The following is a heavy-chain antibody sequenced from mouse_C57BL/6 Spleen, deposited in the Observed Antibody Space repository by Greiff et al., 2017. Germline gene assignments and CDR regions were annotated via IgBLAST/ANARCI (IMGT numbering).Heavy chain of an antibody. CDR3: ARAGYSGFAY. D-gene: IGHD2-3*01. Sequence: VQLQQSGAELVRPGASVKLSCKASGYTFTDYYINWVKQRPGQGLEWIARIYPGSGNTYYNEKFKGKATLTAEKSSSTAYMQLSSLPSYDSAIYFCARAGYSGFAYWGQGTLVTVSA. V-gene: IGHV1-76*01. CDR1: GYTFTDYY. J-gene: IGHJ3*01. CDR2: IYPGSGNT.